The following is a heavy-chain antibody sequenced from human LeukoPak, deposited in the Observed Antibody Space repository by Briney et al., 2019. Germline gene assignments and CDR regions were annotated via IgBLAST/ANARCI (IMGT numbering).Heavy chain of an antibody. D-gene: IGHD6-19*01. CDR2: ISYDGSNK. CDR3: ARDSAVATYYGVDV. V-gene: IGHV3-30-3*01. CDR1: GFTFSSYA. J-gene: IGHJ6*02. Sequence: QPGRSLRLSCAASGFTFSSYAMHWVRQAPGKGLEWVAVISYDGSNKYYADSVKGRFTISRDSSKNTLYLQMSSLRAEDTAVYYCARDSAVATYYGVDVWGQGTTVTVSS.